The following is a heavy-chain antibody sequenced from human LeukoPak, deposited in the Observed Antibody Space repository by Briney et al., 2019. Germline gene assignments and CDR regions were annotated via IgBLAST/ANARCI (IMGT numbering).Heavy chain of an antibody. J-gene: IGHJ5*01. CDR3: ARPYSSSWSNWFDS. CDR2: IWYDGSNK. D-gene: IGHD6-13*01. CDR1: GFTFSSYG. V-gene: IGHV3-33*01. Sequence: GRSLRLSCAASGFTFSSYGMHWVRQAPGKGLEWVAVIWYDGSNKYYADSVKGRFTISRDNSKNTLYLQMNSLRAEDTAVYYCARPYSSSWSNWFDSWGQGTLVTVSS.